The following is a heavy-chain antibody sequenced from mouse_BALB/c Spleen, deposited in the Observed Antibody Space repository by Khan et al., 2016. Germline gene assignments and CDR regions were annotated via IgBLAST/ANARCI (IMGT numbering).Heavy chain of an antibody. J-gene: IGHJ4*01. D-gene: IGHD2-10*02. CDR2: IWCGGST. CDR1: GFSLSRYS. Sequence: QVQLKESGPGLVAPSQSLSITCTVSGFSLSRYSVHWVRQPPGKGLEWLGMIWCGGSTDYNSALKSSMSPPKDNSKSQVLLKMTSLQTDDKAMYFGASSLVWQVLDYWGEGTSVTVSS. V-gene: IGHV2-6-4*01. CDR3: ASSLVWQVLDY.